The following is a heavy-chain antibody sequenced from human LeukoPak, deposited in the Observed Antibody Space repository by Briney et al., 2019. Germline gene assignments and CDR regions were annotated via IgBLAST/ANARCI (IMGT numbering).Heavy chain of an antibody. Sequence: PGGSLRLSCAASGFSFSTYWMSWVRQAPGKGLEGVANIKPDGSDKYYVDSVKGRFTISRDNAKNSLYLQMNSLRAEDSALYYCARASAVAGTRDYWGQGTLVPVSS. CDR2: IKPDGSDK. J-gene: IGHJ4*02. D-gene: IGHD6-19*01. CDR1: GFSFSTYW. V-gene: IGHV3-7*01. CDR3: ARASAVAGTRDY.